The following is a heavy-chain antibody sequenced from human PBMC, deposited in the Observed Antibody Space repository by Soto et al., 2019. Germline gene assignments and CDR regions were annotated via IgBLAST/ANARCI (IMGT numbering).Heavy chain of an antibody. Sequence: QVQLVQSGADVKKPGASVKVSCKASGYTLTSYYMHWVRQAPGHGLEWMGMINPSDGRTNYAQKFQGRVTMTRDTSTSTVYMEVSSLRSEDTAVYYCARGTGAASENTIDYWGQGTLVTVSS. CDR2: INPSDGRT. V-gene: IGHV1-46*01. J-gene: IGHJ4*02. CDR1: GYTLTSYY. D-gene: IGHD1-1*01. CDR3: ARGTGAASENTIDY.